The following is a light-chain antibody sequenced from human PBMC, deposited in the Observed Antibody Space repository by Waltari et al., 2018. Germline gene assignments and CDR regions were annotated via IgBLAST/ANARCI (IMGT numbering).Light chain of an antibody. CDR1: QSISNY. CDR2: AAS. J-gene: IGKJ1*01. Sequence: DIQMTQSPSSLSASVGDRVTITCRASQSISNYLNWYQQKPGKAPKLLIFAASSLQSGVPSRISGSGSGTDFTLTISCLQPEDFATYYCQQSYSTPRTFGQGTKVEIK. CDR3: QQSYSTPRT. V-gene: IGKV1-39*01.